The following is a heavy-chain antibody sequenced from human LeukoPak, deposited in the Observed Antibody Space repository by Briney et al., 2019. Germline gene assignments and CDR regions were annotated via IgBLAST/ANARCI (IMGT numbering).Heavy chain of an antibody. D-gene: IGHD3-22*01. CDR1: GGSISSYY. Sequence: SETLSLTCTVSGGSISSYYWSWIRQPPGKGLEWIGYVYYTGSTNYNPSLKSRVTMTIDTSKNQFSVNLTSVTAADTAVYYCARDHGSSHSSGYFYNWFDPWGQGTLVTVSS. V-gene: IGHV4-59*01. J-gene: IGHJ5*02. CDR3: ARDHGSSHSSGYFYNWFDP. CDR2: VYYTGST.